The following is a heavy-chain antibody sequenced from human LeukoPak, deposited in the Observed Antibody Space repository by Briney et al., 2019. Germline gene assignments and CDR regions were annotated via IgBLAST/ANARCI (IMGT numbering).Heavy chain of an antibody. Sequence: ASVEVSCKASGYTFTSCDINWVRQATGQGLEWMGWMNPNSGNTGYAQKFQGRVTMTRNTSISTAYMELSSLRSEDTAVYYCARGGSSSPNDAFDIWGQGTMVTVSS. CDR2: MNPNSGNT. J-gene: IGHJ3*02. D-gene: IGHD6-13*01. CDR1: GYTFTSCD. CDR3: ARGGSSSPNDAFDI. V-gene: IGHV1-8*01.